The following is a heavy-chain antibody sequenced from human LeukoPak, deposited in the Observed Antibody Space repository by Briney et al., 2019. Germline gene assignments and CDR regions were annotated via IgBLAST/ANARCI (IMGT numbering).Heavy chain of an antibody. CDR3: ARDPGCTNGVCYPYYYYYMDV. D-gene: IGHD2-8*01. Sequence: GASEKVSCKASGYTFTGYYMHWVRQAPGQGLEWMGWINPNSGGTNYAQKFQGRVTMTRDTSISTAYMELSRLRSDDTAVYYCARDPGCTNGVCYPYYYYYMDVWGKGTTVTVSS. CDR1: GYTFTGYY. J-gene: IGHJ6*03. CDR2: INPNSGGT. V-gene: IGHV1-2*02.